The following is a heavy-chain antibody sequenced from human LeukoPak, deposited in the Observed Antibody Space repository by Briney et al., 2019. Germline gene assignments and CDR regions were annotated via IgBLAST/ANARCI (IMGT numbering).Heavy chain of an antibody. V-gene: IGHV4-34*01. CDR2: INHSGST. D-gene: IGHD6-25*01. Sequence: SETLSLTCAVYGGSFSGYYWNWIRQPPGKGLEWIGEINHSGSTNYNPSLKSRVTISVDTSKNQFSLKLSSVTAADTAVYYCATLSSAFSGFEYWGQGTLVTVSS. CDR3: ATLSSAFSGFEY. J-gene: IGHJ4*02. CDR1: GGSFSGYY.